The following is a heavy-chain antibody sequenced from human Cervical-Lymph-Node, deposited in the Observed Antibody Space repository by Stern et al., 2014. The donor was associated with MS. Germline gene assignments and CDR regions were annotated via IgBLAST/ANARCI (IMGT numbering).Heavy chain of an antibody. V-gene: IGHV1-18*01. CDR3: TRDVPVIAANLMD. CDR2: ISVYNGNT. J-gene: IGHJ4*02. CDR1: GYTFNHFG. D-gene: IGHD2-15*01. Sequence: QVQLVQSAGEVKKPGASVKVSCKTSGYTFNHFGITWVRQAPGQGLKWMGWISVYNGNTDYAQKLQGRVTMTTDTSTSTAYLEVGSLRSDDTAIYYCTRDVPVIAANLMDWGQGTLVTVSS.